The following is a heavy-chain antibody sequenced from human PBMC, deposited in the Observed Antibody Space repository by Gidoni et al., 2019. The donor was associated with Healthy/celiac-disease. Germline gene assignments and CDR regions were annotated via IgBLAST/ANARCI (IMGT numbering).Heavy chain of an antibody. CDR3: ARDRGLGPYYYDSSGYYYYGMDV. D-gene: IGHD3-22*01. Sequence: QVQLVQSGAEVKKPGSSVKVSCKASGGTFSSYAISWVRQAPGHGLEWMGRMIPTLGIANDAKKFQGRVTITADKSTSTAYMELSSLRSEDTAVYYCARDRGLGPYYYDSSGYYYYGMDVWGQGTTVTVSS. V-gene: IGHV1-69*04. CDR1: GGTFSSYA. J-gene: IGHJ6*02. CDR2: MIPTLGIA.